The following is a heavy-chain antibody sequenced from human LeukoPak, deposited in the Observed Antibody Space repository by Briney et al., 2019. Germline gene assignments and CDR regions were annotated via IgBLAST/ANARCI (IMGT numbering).Heavy chain of an antibody. CDR3: ARGGVVPADTKYNWFDP. V-gene: IGHV4-34*01. Sequence: SETLSLTRAVYGGSFSGYYWSWIRQPPGKGLEWIGEINHSGSTNYNPSLKSRVTISVDTSKNQFSLKLGSVTAADTAVYYCARGGVVPADTKYNWFDPWGQGTLVTVSS. CDR1: GGSFSGYY. J-gene: IGHJ5*02. D-gene: IGHD2-2*01. CDR2: INHSGST.